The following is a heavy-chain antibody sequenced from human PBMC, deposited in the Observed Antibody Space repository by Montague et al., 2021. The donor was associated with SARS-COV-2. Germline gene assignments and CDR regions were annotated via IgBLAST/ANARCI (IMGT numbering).Heavy chain of an antibody. D-gene: IGHD3-22*01. CDR3: ARRPHYYDSSGYYYPGPQRYYLDY. CDR1: GGSFSGYY. J-gene: IGHJ4*02. V-gene: IGHV4-34*01. Sequence: ETLSLTCAVYGGSFSGYYWSWIRQPPGKGLEWIGEINHSGSTNYNPSLKSRVTISVDTSKNQFSLKLSSVTAADTAVYYCARRPHYYDSSGYYYPGPQRYYLDYWGQGTLVTVSS. CDR2: INHSGST.